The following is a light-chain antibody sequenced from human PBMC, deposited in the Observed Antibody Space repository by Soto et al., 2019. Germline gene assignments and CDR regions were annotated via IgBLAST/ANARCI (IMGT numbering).Light chain of an antibody. V-gene: IGKV1-17*01. CDR2: AAS. Sequence: DIQMTQSPSSLSASVGDRVTITCRASQGIRNDLGWFQQKPGKAPKRLMYAASSLQSGVPSRFSGSGSGTDFILTISSLQPEDFATYYCQQYKTYPPTFGQGTKLEIK. CDR3: QQYKTYPPT. CDR1: QGIRND. J-gene: IGKJ2*01.